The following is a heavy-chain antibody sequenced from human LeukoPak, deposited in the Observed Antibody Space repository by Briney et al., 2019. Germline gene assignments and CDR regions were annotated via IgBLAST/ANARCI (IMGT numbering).Heavy chain of an antibody. V-gene: IGHV3-53*01. CDR3: AGPAAADY. D-gene: IGHD6-13*01. CDR2: IYSGGST. CDR1: GFTVSSNY. J-gene: IGHJ4*02. Sequence: GGSLGLSCAASGFTVSSNYMSWVRQAPGKGLEWVSVIYSGGSTYYADSVKGRFTISRDNSKNTLYLQMNSLRAEDTAVYYCAGPAAADYWGQGTLVTVSS.